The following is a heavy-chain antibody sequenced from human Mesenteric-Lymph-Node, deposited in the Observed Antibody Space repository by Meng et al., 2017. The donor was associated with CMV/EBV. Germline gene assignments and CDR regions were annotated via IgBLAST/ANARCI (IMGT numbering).Heavy chain of an antibody. Sequence: GESLKISCAASGFNFGFYWMTWVRQAPGKGPELVANINQDGSIRNYLDSVKGRFTISRDNAKASLYLQMNSLRPEDTAVYYCARDPAFSSFDYWGQGTLVTVSS. CDR2: INQDGSIR. V-gene: IGHV3-7*01. D-gene: IGHD3-3*02. CDR3: ARDPAFSSFDY. J-gene: IGHJ4*02. CDR1: GFNFGFYW.